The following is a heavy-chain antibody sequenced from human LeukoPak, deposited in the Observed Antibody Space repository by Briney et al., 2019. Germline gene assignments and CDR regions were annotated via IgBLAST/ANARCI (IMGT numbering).Heavy chain of an antibody. Sequence: GGSLRLSCAASGFTFSGSALHWVRQASGKGLEWVGRIRSTANGYATAYAASVKGRFTISRDDSKNTAYLQMNSLKTEDTAVYYCIRGRVHLDYWGQGTLVTVSS. CDR3: IRGRVHLDY. CDR2: IRSTANGYAT. V-gene: IGHV3-73*01. CDR1: GFTFSGSA. J-gene: IGHJ4*02.